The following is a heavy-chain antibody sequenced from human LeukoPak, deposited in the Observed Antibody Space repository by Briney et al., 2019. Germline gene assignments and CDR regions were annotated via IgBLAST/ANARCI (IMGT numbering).Heavy chain of an antibody. V-gene: IGHV4-34*01. Sequence: SETLSLTCAVYGGSFSGYYWSWIRQPPGKGLEWIGEFNHSGSTNYNPSLKSRVTISVDTSMNQFSLKLSSETAADTAVYYCARDLYCSGGSCYGGAVDYWGQGTLVTVSS. CDR2: FNHSGST. CDR3: ARDLYCSGGSCYGGAVDY. CDR1: GGSFSGYY. J-gene: IGHJ4*02. D-gene: IGHD2-15*01.